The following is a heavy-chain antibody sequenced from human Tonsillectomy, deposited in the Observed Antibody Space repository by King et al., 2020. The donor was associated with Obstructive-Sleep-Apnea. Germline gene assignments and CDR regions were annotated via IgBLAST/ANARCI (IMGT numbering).Heavy chain of an antibody. Sequence: VQLVESGGGLVKPGGSLRLSCAASGFTFSSYSMNWVRQAPGKGLEWVSSISSSSSYIYYADSVKGRFTISRDNAKNSLYLQMNSLRAEDTAVYYCAKGKRAPLIKAAAQSSYYYGMDVWGQGTTVTVSS. J-gene: IGHJ6*02. V-gene: IGHV3-21*01. D-gene: IGHD6-13*01. CDR3: AKGKRAPLIKAAAQSSYYYGMDV. CDR2: ISSSSSYI. CDR1: GFTFSSYS.